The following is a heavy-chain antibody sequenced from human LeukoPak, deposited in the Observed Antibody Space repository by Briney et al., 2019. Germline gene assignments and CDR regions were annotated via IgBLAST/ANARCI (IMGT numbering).Heavy chain of an antibody. CDR2: IYYSGST. CDR3: ARQLKRPDILTGYYSWVYYFDY. D-gene: IGHD3-9*01. CDR1: GGSISSSSYY. J-gene: IGHJ4*02. Sequence: PSETLSLTSTVSGGSISSSSYYWGWIRQPPGKELLWIGSIYYSGSTYYNTSLKSRVTISVDTSKNQFSLKLSSVTAADTAVYYCARQLKRPDILTGYYSWVYYFDYWGQGTLVTVSS. V-gene: IGHV4-39*01.